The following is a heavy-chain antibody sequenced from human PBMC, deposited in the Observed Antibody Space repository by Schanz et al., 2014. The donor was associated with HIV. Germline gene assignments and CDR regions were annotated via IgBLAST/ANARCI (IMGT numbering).Heavy chain of an antibody. Sequence: QVYLAQSGAEVKKPGSSVKVSCKASGGTFKYYGINWVRQAPGQGLEWMGGIIPMFRPANYAQRFQGRVTMTEDTATDTAYMELSSLRPEDTAVYYCARDFSGWTEFDYWGQGTLVTVSS. CDR3: ARDFSGWTEFDY. CDR2: IIPMFRPA. CDR1: GGTFKYYG. V-gene: IGHV1-69*06. J-gene: IGHJ4*02. D-gene: IGHD6-19*01.